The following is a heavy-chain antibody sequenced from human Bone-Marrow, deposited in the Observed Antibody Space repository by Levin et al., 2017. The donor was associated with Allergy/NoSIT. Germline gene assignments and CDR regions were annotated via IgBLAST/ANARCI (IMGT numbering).Heavy chain of an antibody. V-gene: IGHV1-18*01. CDR1: GYSFGTYG. D-gene: IGHD1-7*01. CDR2: VNAYNSNL. J-gene: IGHJ6*02. CDR3: ARDQEVTGTPMDV. Sequence: GESLKISCKASGYSFGTYGTSWVRQAPGKGLEWMGWVNAYNSNLKYAPKFQGRVTMTADASTSTVYMELRSLRSDDTAVYYCARDQEVTGTPMDVWGQGTTVTVSS.